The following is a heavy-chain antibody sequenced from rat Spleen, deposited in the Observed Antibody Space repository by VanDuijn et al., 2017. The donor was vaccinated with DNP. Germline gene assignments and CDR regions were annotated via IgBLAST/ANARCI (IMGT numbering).Heavy chain of an antibody. CDR1: GFIFSDFY. CDR3: TRDITTMDA. CDR2: ISTSGGST. V-gene: IGHV5-27*01. J-gene: IGHJ4*01. D-gene: IGHD1-10*01. Sequence: EVQLVESGGGLVQPGRSLKLSCAASGFIFSDFYMAWVRQAPTKGLEWVATISTSGGSTYYRDSVKGRFTISRDNAKSTLYLQMNSLRSEDTATYYCTRDITTMDAWGQGTSVTVSS.